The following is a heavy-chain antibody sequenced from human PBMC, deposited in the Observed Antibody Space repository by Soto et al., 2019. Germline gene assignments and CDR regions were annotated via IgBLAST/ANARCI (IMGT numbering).Heavy chain of an antibody. V-gene: IGHV1-69*13. D-gene: IGHD1-26*01. CDR2: IIPIFGTA. J-gene: IGHJ5*02. CDR1: GGTFSSYA. CDR3: ARENGDGHKLGNWFDP. Sequence: VASVKVSCKASGGTFSSYAISWVRQAPGQGLEWMGGIIPIFGTANYAQKFQGRVTVTADESTSTAYMELSSLRSEDTAVYYCARENGDGHKLGNWFDPWGQGXLVTVYS.